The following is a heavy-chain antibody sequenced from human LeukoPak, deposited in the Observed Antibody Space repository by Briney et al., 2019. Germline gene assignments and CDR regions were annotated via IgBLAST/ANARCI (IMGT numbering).Heavy chain of an antibody. J-gene: IGHJ4*02. Sequence: GGSLRLSCAASGFTFSSNYMSWVRQAPGKGLEWVSVIYSGGSTYYADSVKGRFTISRDNSKNTLYLQMNSLRAEDTAVYYCARRGYSGYGDFDYWGQGTLVTVSS. D-gene: IGHD5-12*01. CDR3: ARRGYSGYGDFDY. CDR2: IYSGGST. V-gene: IGHV3-53*01. CDR1: GFTFSSNY.